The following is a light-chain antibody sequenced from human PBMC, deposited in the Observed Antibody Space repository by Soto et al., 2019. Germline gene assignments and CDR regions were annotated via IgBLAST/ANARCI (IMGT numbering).Light chain of an antibody. V-gene: IGKV3-15*01. CDR1: QSVSSN. CDR3: QQYNTWPLT. CDR2: GAS. Sequence: EIVMTQSPATLSVSPGERATLSCRASQSVSSNLAWYQQKPGQAPKLLIYGASTMANGVPARFSGSGSGTEFTLTISGLQSEDFAVYYCQQYNTWPLTFGGGTKVEIK. J-gene: IGKJ4*01.